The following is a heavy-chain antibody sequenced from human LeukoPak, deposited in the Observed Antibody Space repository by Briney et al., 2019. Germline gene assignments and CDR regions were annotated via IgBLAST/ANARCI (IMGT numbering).Heavy chain of an antibody. CDR1: GGSISSSNW. V-gene: IGHV4-4*02. J-gene: IGHJ5*02. CDR3: ARRTTGTGLLGWFDP. D-gene: IGHD3-9*01. CDR2: IYHSGST. Sequence: PSETLSLTCTVSGGSISSSNWWSWVRQPPGKGLEWIGEIYHSGSTNYNPSLKSRVTISVDKSKNQFSLKLSSVTAADTAVYYCARRTTGTGLLGWFDPWGQGTLVTVSS.